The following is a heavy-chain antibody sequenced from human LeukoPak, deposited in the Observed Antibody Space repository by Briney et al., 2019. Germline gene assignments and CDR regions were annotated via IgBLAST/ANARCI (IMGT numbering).Heavy chain of an antibody. J-gene: IGHJ4*02. Sequence: ASVKVSCKASGGTFSSYAISWVRQAPGQGLEWMGRIIPILGIANYAQKFQGRVTITADKSTSTAYMELSSLRSEDTAVYYCAKTLAGSYYNPNDFWGQGTLVTVPS. CDR2: IIPILGIA. CDR3: AKTLAGSYYNPNDF. V-gene: IGHV1-69*04. D-gene: IGHD3-10*01. CDR1: GGTFSSYA.